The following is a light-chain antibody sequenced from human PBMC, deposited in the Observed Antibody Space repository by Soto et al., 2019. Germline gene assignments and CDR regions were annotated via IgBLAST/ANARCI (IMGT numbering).Light chain of an antibody. V-gene: IGLV2-11*01. CDR1: SSDIGSYNA. CDR3: SSFAPSYRVI. J-gene: IGLJ2*01. Sequence: QSALTQPRSVSGSPGHSVTISCFGTSSDIGSYNAVSWYQQHPGKAPKLIIFDVFERPSGVPDRFSGSKSGNSASPTISGLQAEDESDYYCSSFAPSYRVIFGGGTKLTVL. CDR2: DVF.